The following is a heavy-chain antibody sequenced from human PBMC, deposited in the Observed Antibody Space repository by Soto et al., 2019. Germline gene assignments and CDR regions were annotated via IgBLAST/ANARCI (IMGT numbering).Heavy chain of an antibody. V-gene: IGHV1-69*01. D-gene: IGHD2-21*02. Sequence: QVQLVQSGAEVKKPGSSVKVSCKASGGTFSSYAISWVRQAPGQGLEWMGGIIPIFGTANYAQKFQGRVTITADESTSTAYMELSSLRSEDTAVYYCARGGDVGYSGGDCYPPLYWGQGTLVTVSS. CDR2: IIPIFGTA. J-gene: IGHJ4*02. CDR1: GGTFSSYA. CDR3: ARGGDVGYSGGDCYPPLY.